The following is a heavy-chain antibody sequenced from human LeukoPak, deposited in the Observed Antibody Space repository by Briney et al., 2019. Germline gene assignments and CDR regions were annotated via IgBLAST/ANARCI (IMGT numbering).Heavy chain of an antibody. D-gene: IGHD3-9*01. V-gene: IGHV1-18*01. J-gene: IGHJ4*02. Sequence: GASVKVSCKASGYTXTSYGISWVRQAPGQGLEWMGWISAYNGNTNYAQKLQGRVTMTTDTSTSTAYMELRSLRSDDTAVYYCARGRGLRYFDWLLSDTDEYYFDYWGQGTLVTVSS. CDR2: ISAYNGNT. CDR1: GYTXTSYG. CDR3: ARGRGLRYFDWLLSDTDEYYFDY.